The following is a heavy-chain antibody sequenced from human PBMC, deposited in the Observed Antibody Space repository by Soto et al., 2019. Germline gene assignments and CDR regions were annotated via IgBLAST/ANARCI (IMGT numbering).Heavy chain of an antibody. CDR1: GFTVSGNY. Sequence: EVQLVETGGGLIQPGGSLRLSCAASGFTVSGNYMSWVRQAPGKGLEWVSVLYNGGGTYYADSVKVRFNISRDNSKNTLYLQMNSLRAEDTAVYYCASTRGSSYDYWGQGTLVTVSS. CDR3: ASTRGSSYDY. V-gene: IGHV3-53*02. D-gene: IGHD6-6*01. CDR2: LYNGGGT. J-gene: IGHJ4*02.